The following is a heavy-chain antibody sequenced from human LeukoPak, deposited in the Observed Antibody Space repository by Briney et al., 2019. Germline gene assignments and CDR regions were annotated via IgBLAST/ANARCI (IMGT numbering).Heavy chain of an antibody. D-gene: IGHD3-22*01. Sequence: KSSETLSLTCTVSGGSVSSGSYYWSWIRQPPGKGLEWIGYIYYSGSTYYNPSLKGRVTISVDTSKNQFSLKLSSVTAADTAVYYCARTYYDSSGYPGHDAFDIWGQGTMVTVSS. CDR3: ARTYYDSSGYPGHDAFDI. CDR1: GGSVSSGSYY. V-gene: IGHV4-61*01. J-gene: IGHJ3*02. CDR2: IYYSGST.